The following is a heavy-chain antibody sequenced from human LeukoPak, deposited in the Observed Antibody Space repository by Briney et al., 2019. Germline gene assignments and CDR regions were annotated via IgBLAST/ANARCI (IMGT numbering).Heavy chain of an antibody. CDR1: GYTFTSYA. J-gene: IGHJ4*02. D-gene: IGHD4-17*01. CDR2: INAGNGNT. Sequence: ASVKVSCKASGYTFTSYAMHWVRQAPGQRLEWMGWINAGNGNTKYSQKFQGRVTMTTDTSTSTAYMELRSLRSDDTAVYYCARDSLGGYGDYADYWGQGTLVTVSS. CDR3: ARDSLGGYGDYADY. V-gene: IGHV1-3*01.